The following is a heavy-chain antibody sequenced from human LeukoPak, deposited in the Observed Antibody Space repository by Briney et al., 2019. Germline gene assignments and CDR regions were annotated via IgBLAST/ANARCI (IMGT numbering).Heavy chain of an antibody. CDR2: IYPSDADT. Sequence: GESLKISCKSSGYSFTTYWIHWVRQMPGKGLEWMGGIYPSDADTRYSPSFQGQVTISADKSITIVYLQWNSLKASDTAMYYCARRRPGDDAFDIWGQGTKVTVSS. D-gene: IGHD3-10*01. CDR3: ARRRPGDDAFDI. CDR1: GYSFTTYW. V-gene: IGHV5-51*01. J-gene: IGHJ3*02.